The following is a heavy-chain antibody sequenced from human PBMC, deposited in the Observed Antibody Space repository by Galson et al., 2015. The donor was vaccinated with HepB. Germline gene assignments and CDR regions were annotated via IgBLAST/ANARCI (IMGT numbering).Heavy chain of an antibody. Sequence: SLRLSCAVSGFTVSKSYVSWVRQAPGKGLEWLSVIYSGGHAFSADSVKGRFTISRDTSKNTVYLQMRSLRAEDTAVYYCASPFCIGGNCYPLWYWGQGTLVTVSS. J-gene: IGHJ4*02. CDR3: ASPFCIGGNCYPLWY. CDR2: IYSGGHA. D-gene: IGHD2-15*01. V-gene: IGHV3-53*01. CDR1: GFTVSKSY.